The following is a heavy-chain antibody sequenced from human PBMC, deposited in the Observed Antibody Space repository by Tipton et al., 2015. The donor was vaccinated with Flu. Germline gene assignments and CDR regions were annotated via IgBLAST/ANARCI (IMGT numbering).Heavy chain of an antibody. CDR2: IYTSGST. J-gene: IGHJ5*02. V-gene: IGHV4-61*09. D-gene: IGHD4-17*01. CDR1: GGSISSSSYY. Sequence: TLSLTCTVSGGSISSSSYYWTWIRQPAGKGLEWSGQIYTSGSTKYNPSLKSRVTMSLDTSKNQFSLKMSSVTAADTAMYYCARDYGDLNWFAPWGQGTLVTASS. CDR3: ARDYGDLNWFAP.